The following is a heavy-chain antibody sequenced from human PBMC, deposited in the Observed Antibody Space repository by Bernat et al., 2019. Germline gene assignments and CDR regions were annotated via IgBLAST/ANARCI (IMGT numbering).Heavy chain of an antibody. J-gene: IGHJ4*02. CDR1: GFTFSNYW. CDR3: VGGCSGGSCYSVY. Sequence: EVQLVESGGGLVQPGGSLRLSCAASGFTFSNYWMHWVRQAPGKGLVWVSRINSDGSSSNYADSVKGRFTISRDNAKNTLYLQMNSLRVEDTAVYYCVGGCSGGSCYSVYWGQGTLVTVSS. D-gene: IGHD2-15*01. CDR2: INSDGSSS. V-gene: IGHV3-74*01.